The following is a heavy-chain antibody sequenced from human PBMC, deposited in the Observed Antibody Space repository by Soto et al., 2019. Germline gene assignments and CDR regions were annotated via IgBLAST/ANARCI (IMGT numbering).Heavy chain of an antibody. CDR2: IYYSGST. Sequence: SETLSLTCTVSGGSISSYYWSWIRQPPGKGLEWIGYIYYSGSTNYNPSLKSRVTISVDTSKNQFSLKLSSVTAADTAVYYCARARLSRSWWFDPWAQGTLVPVSS. CDR1: GGSISSYY. D-gene: IGHD3-10*01. J-gene: IGHJ5*02. CDR3: ARARLSRSWWFDP. V-gene: IGHV4-59*01.